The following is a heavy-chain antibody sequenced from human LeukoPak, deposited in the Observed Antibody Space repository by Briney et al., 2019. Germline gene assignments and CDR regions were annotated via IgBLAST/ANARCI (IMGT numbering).Heavy chain of an antibody. V-gene: IGHV4-61*05. CDR1: GVSISSSNSY. Sequence: SETLSLTCTVSGVSISSSNSYWGWIRQPPGKGLEWIGYIYYSGSTNYNPSLKSRVSISVDTSKNQFSLKLSSVTAADTAVYYCARVVFGVVSFYYYYYMDVWGKGTTVTVSS. CDR3: ARVVFGVVSFYYYYYMDV. J-gene: IGHJ6*03. CDR2: IYYSGST. D-gene: IGHD3-3*01.